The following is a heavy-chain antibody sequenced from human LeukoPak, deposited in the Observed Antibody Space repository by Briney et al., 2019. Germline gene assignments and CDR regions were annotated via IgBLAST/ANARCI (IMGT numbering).Heavy chain of an antibody. J-gene: IGHJ6*03. V-gene: IGHV7-4-1*02. CDR3: ARVREDYYYYYMDV. CDR1: GYTFTSYD. CDR2: INTNTGNP. Sequence: ASVKVSCKASGYTFTSYDINWVRQATGQGLEWMGWINTNTGNPTYAQGFTGRFVFSLDTSVSTAYLQISSLKAEDTAVYYCARVREDYYYYYMDVWGKGTTVTVSS.